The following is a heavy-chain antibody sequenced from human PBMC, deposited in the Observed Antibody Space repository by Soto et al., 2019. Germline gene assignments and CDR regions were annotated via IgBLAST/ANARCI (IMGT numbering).Heavy chain of an antibody. J-gene: IGHJ6*02. D-gene: IGHD2-21*02. Sequence: SETLSLTCTISGGSISSYYWSWIRQPPGKGLEWIGYMYNTGSTVYNPSLKSRVTISVDTSKNQFYLKVNSVTAADTAVYYCARDLWGYCGTDCYPLDVWGQGTTVTVS. CDR2: MYNTGST. CDR3: ARDLWGYCGTDCYPLDV. CDR1: GGSISSYY. V-gene: IGHV4-59*01.